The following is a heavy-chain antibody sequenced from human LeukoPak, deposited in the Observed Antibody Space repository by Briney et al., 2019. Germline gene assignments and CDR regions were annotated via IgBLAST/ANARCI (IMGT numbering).Heavy chain of an antibody. J-gene: IGHJ6*03. Sequence: ASVKVSCKGSGYTFTSYGINWVRQAPGQGLEWMGWISTYNGNANYAQTVQGRVTMTTDTSTTTAYMELRSLRSEDTAVYYCASDNLNRNMDVWGKGTTVTVSS. CDR2: ISTYNGNA. CDR3: ASDNLNRNMDV. D-gene: IGHD2/OR15-2a*01. CDR1: GYTFTSYG. V-gene: IGHV1-18*01.